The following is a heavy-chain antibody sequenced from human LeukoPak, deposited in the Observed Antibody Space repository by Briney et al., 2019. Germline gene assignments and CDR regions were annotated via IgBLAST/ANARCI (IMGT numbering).Heavy chain of an antibody. J-gene: IGHJ4*02. V-gene: IGHV4-59*01. CDR1: GVSFSGYY. CDR2: IDYRGST. CDR3: ARDLELERNRWNYFES. Sequence: SETLSLTCAVYGVSFSGYYWSWTRQPPGKGLEWLGCIDYRGSTQYNPSLKSRVTISVDTSKQQFSLKLSSVTAADTAAYYCARDLELERNRWNYFESWGQGTLVTVSS. D-gene: IGHD1-1*01.